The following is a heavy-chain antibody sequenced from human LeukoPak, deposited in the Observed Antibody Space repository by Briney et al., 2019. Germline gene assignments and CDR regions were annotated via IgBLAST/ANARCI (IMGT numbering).Heavy chain of an antibody. CDR2: IYYSGST. V-gene: IGHV4-59*01. CDR3: ARSIQWLGYYFDY. Sequence: SETLSLTCTVSGGSISSYYWSWIRQPPGKGLERIGYIYYSGSTNYNPSLKSRVTISVDTSKNQFSLKLSSVTAADTAVYYCARSIQWLGYYFDYWGQGTLVTVSS. CDR1: GGSISSYY. D-gene: IGHD5-12*01. J-gene: IGHJ4*02.